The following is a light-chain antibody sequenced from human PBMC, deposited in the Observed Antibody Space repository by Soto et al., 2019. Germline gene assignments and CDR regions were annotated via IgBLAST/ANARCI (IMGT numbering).Light chain of an antibody. CDR1: SSDVGGYNY. J-gene: IGLJ1*01. CDR2: GVS. CDR3: TSLTSRHTYV. V-gene: IGLV2-14*03. Sequence: HSVLTQPASVSGSPGQSITISCTGTSSDVGGYNYVSWYQQHPDKAPRLMIYGVSNRPSGVSDRFSGSKSGDTASLTISGLQAEEEADYYCTSLTSRHTYVFGTGTKVTVL.